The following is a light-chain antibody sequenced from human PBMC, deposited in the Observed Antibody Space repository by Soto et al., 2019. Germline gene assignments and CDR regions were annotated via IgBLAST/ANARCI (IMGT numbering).Light chain of an antibody. CDR3: CSYAGSSTVV. CDR1: SSDVGGYYY. Sequence: QSALTQPASVSGSPGQSITISCTGTSSDVGGYYYVSWYQHHPGKAPKLIIYEVVNRPSGVSNRFSGSKSGNTASLTISGLQAEDEADYYCCSYAGSSTVVFGGGTKLTVL. J-gene: IGLJ2*01. V-gene: IGLV2-14*01. CDR2: EVV.